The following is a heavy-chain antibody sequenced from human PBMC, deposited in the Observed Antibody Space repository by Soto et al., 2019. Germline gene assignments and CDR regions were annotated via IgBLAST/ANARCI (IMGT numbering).Heavy chain of an antibody. CDR2: MNPSTGNS. CDR3: ARRAETNGWNGFGADKYYFDF. CDR1: GYTFTSYD. Sequence: ASVKVSCKXSGYTFTSYDIYWVRQATGQGLEWMGWMNPSTGNSGYAQKFQGRVTMTSDTSISTAHMELSSLRSEDTAVYYCARRAETNGWNGFGADKYYFDFWGQGTLVTVSS. D-gene: IGHD1-1*01. V-gene: IGHV1-8*01. J-gene: IGHJ4*02.